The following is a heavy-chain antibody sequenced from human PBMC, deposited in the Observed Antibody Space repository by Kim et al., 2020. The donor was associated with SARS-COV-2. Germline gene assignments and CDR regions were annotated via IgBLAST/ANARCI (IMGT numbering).Heavy chain of an antibody. CDR2: ISSSGSTI. D-gene: IGHD5-12*01. Sequence: GGSLRRSCAASGFTFSDYYMNWIRQAPGKGLEWVSYISSSGSTIYYADSVKGRFTISRDNAKNSLYLQMNSLRAEDTAVYYCARRIHSGYDYCGGDCPNWFDPWGQGTLVTVSS. J-gene: IGHJ5*02. V-gene: IGHV3-11*04. CDR3: ARRIHSGYDYCGGDCPNWFDP. CDR1: GFTFSDYY.